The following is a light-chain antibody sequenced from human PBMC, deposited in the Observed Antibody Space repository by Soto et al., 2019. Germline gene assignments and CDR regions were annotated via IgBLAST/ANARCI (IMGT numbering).Light chain of an antibody. CDR2: EVS. V-gene: IGLV2-14*03. CDR1: NIDVGAYDY. Sequence: QSALTQPASVSGSPGQSITISCTGTNIDVGAYDYVSWYQQHPYKAPKLMIYEVSNRPSGVSNRFSGSKSVNTATLTISGLQAEDEADYYCSSYTSSSTRVFGTGTKVTVL. CDR3: SSYTSSSTRV. J-gene: IGLJ1*01.